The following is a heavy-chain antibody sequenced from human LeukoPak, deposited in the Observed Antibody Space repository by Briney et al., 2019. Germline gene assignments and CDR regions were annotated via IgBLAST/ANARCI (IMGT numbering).Heavy chain of an antibody. J-gene: IGHJ4*02. Sequence: SQTLSLTCVISGDSVFSNIADWNWIRQSPSRALEWLGRTYFRSKWYHEYAVSVKSRITIYPNTAKNQFSLQLNSVTPEDTAVYYCARDINAGNDYWGQGTLVTVSS. V-gene: IGHV6-1*01. CDR1: GDSVFSNIAD. CDR2: TYFRSKWYH. CDR3: ARDINAGNDY. D-gene: IGHD3-10*01.